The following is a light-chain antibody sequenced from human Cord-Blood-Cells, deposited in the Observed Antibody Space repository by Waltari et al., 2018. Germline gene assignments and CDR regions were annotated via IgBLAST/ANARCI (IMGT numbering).Light chain of an antibody. V-gene: IGKV1-9*01. CDR1: QVISSY. J-gene: IGKJ5*01. CDR2: AAS. CDR3: QHLNSYPIT. Sequence: IQLTQSPSSLSASVGDRVTITCRASQVISSYLAWYQQKPGKAPKLLIYAASTLQSGVPSSLSGSGSGTDVTLTISSLQPEDFATYYCQHLNSYPITFGQWTRLEIK.